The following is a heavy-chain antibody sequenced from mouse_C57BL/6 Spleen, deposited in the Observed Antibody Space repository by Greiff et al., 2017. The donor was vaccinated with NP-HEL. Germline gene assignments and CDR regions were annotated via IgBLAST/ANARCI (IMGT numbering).Heavy chain of an antibody. J-gene: IGHJ4*01. CDR3: AFTTVVAPYAMDY. Sequence: EVKLVESGGGLVKPGGSLKLSCAASGFTFSSYAMSWVRQTPEKRLEWVATISDGGSYTYYPDNVKGRFTISRDNAKNNLYLQMSHLKSEDTAMYYCAFTTVVAPYAMDYWGQGTSVTVSS. V-gene: IGHV5-4*03. CDR1: GFTFSSYA. D-gene: IGHD1-1*01. CDR2: ISDGGSYT.